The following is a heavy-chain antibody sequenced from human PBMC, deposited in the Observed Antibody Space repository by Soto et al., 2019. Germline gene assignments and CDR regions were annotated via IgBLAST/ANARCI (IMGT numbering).Heavy chain of an antibody. V-gene: IGHV3-11*01. CDR2: ISSSRGTI. CDR3: ARDGATQEFDY. CDR1: GFTFSDYY. Sequence: PGGSLRLSCAASGFTFSDYYMSWIRQAPGKGLEWISYISSSRGTIYYANSVKGRFTISRDNAKNSLYLQMNSLRADDTAVYYCARDGATQEFDYWGQGTLVTVSS. D-gene: IGHD2-15*01. J-gene: IGHJ4*02.